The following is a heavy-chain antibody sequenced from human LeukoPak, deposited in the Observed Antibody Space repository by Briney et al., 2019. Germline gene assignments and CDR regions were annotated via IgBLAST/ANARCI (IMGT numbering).Heavy chain of an antibody. J-gene: IGHJ1*01. CDR2: ISWNSGSI. CDR3: AKAHSSGYYSAQYFQH. D-gene: IGHD3-22*01. Sequence: GGSLRLSCAASGFTFDDYAMPWVRQAPGKGLEWVSGISWNSGSIGYADSVKGRFTISRDNAKNSLYLQMNSLRAEDTALYYCAKAHSSGYYSAQYFQHWGQGTLVTVSS. CDR1: GFTFDDYA. V-gene: IGHV3-9*01.